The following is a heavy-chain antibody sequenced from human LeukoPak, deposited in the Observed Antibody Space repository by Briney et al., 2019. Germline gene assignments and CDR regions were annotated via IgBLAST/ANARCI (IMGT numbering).Heavy chain of an antibody. Sequence: SETLSLTCAVYGGSFSGYYWSWIRQPPGKGLEWIGEINHSGSTNYNPSLKSRVTISVDTSKNQFSLKLSSVTAADTAVYYCARGRSPPRITIFHGRYYYGMDVWGQGTTVTVSS. CDR3: ARGRSPPRITIFHGRYYYGMDV. D-gene: IGHD3-3*01. V-gene: IGHV4-34*01. CDR2: INHSGST. CDR1: GGSFSGYY. J-gene: IGHJ6*02.